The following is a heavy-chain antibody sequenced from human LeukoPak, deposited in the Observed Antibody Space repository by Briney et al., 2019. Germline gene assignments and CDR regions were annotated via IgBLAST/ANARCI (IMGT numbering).Heavy chain of an antibody. CDR3: ARGPSITMVRGGQWYYYMDV. V-gene: IGHV1-46*01. Sequence: GASVKVSCKASGYTFTNYHMNWVRQAPGQGLEWMGIINPSGGSTTNAQKFQGRVTMTRDTSTSTVYMELSSLRSEDTAVYYCARGPSITMVRGGQWYYYMDVWGKGTTVTISS. CDR1: GYTFTNYH. D-gene: IGHD3-10*01. J-gene: IGHJ6*03. CDR2: INPSGGST.